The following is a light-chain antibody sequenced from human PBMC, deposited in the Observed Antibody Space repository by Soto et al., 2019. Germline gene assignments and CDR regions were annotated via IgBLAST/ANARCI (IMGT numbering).Light chain of an antibody. Sequence: DIVLTQSPATLSLSPGERATLSCRASQSVDNYLAWYQQKPGQPPRLLMYDASNRATGIPARFSGSGSGKDFTLTISSLEPEDSAIYYCQQRSYWITFGQGTRLEIK. CDR2: DAS. CDR3: QQRSYWIT. V-gene: IGKV3-11*01. J-gene: IGKJ5*01. CDR1: QSVDNY.